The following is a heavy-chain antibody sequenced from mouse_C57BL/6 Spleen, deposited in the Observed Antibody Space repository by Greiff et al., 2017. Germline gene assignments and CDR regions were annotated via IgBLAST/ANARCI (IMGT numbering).Heavy chain of an antibody. Sequence: DVMLVESEGGLVQPGSSMKLSCTASGFTFSDYYMAWVRQVPEKGLEWVANINYDGSSTYYLDSLKSRFIISRDNAKNILYLQMSSLKSEDTATYYCARYYGTSFDVWGTGTTVTVSS. V-gene: IGHV5-16*01. CDR3: ARYYGTSFDV. CDR1: GFTFSDYY. D-gene: IGHD1-1*01. J-gene: IGHJ1*03. CDR2: INYDGSST.